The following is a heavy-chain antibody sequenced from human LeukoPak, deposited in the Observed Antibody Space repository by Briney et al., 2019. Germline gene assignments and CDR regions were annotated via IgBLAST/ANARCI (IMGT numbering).Heavy chain of an antibody. Sequence: SGPALVKPTPTLTLTCTFSGFSLRTSGMRVSWIRQPPEKALEWLARIDWDDDKFYNSTLETRLTISKDTSKNQVVLTMTNMDPVDTATYYCARLKYGNNYFDYWGQGILVTVSS. CDR3: ARLKYGNNYFDY. CDR2: IDWDDDK. CDR1: GFSLRTSGMR. D-gene: IGHD2/OR15-2a*01. V-gene: IGHV2-70*04. J-gene: IGHJ4*02.